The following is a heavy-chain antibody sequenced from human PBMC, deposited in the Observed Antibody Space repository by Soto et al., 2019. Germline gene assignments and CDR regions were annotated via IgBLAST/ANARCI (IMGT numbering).Heavy chain of an antibody. CDR3: ARIKWGGDHYYGMDV. V-gene: IGHV1-2*02. Sequence: ASVKVSCKASGYIFTGYFIQWLRQAPGQGLEWMGWINPNTSATNYAQKFQGRVTMTRDTSLGTAYMELTSLRPDDTALYYRARIKWGGDHYYGMDVWGQGTTVTVSS. D-gene: IGHD1-26*01. CDR2: INPNTSAT. J-gene: IGHJ6*02. CDR1: GYIFTGYF.